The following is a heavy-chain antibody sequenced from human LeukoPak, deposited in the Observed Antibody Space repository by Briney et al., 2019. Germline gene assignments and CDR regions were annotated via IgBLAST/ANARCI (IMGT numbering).Heavy chain of an antibody. Sequence: GESLKISWKGSGYSFTSYWIGWVRQMPGKGLEWMGIIYPGDSDTRYSPSFQGQVTISADKSISTAYLQWSSLKASDTAIYYCARLEVEYYYDSSGYSSTHFDYWGQGTLVTVSS. CDR1: GYSFTSYW. CDR2: IYPGDSDT. V-gene: IGHV5-51*01. J-gene: IGHJ4*02. CDR3: ARLEVEYYYDSSGYSSTHFDY. D-gene: IGHD3-22*01.